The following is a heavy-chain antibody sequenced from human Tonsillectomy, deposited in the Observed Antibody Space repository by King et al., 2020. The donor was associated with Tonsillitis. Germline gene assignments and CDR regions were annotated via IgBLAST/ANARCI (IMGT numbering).Heavy chain of an antibody. D-gene: IGHD5-12*01. V-gene: IGHV2-5*01. CDR1: GFSLTTGGVG. CDR2: VYWNEDR. CDR3: IRGPSAYEWNLLVDH. J-gene: IGHJ4*02. Sequence: TLKESGPTLVRPTETLTLTCTFSGFSLTTGGVGVGWIRQPPGKALEWLAHVYWNEDRRYSPSLGNRFTITKDTSANQWVLTMTNMDPLDTATYFCIRGPSAYEWNLLVDHWGQGILVTVSS.